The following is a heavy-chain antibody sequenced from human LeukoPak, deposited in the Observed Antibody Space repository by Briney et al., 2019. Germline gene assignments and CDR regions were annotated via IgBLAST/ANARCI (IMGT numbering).Heavy chain of an antibody. V-gene: IGHV1-18*01. CDR2: ISPYNGNT. CDR1: GYIFTSYG. Sequence: ASVKVSCKASGYIFTSYGISWVRQAPGQGLQWMGWISPYNGNTHYAQKLQGRVTMTTDTSTSTAYMELRSLRSDDTAVYYCARDTGSGWYYNYWGQGTVVTVSS. J-gene: IGHJ4*02. CDR3: ARDTGSGWYYNY. D-gene: IGHD6-19*01.